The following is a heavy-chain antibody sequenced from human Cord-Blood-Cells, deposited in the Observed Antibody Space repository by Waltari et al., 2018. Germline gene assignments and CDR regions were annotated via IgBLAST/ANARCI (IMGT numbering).Heavy chain of an antibody. V-gene: IGHV4-39*01. CDR1: GVSISSSSYY. CDR3: ARFSGSFDY. Sequence: LQLQQSGPGLGEPSETLPLTCPVHGVSISSSSYYWGWLRPPPGKGLEWSGSIYYSGSTYSNPSLKRRVTISVDTSKNQFSLELSSVTAADTAVYYCARFSGSFDYWAHGALVTVSS. J-gene: IGHJ4*01. CDR2: IYYSGST. D-gene: IGHD1-26*01.